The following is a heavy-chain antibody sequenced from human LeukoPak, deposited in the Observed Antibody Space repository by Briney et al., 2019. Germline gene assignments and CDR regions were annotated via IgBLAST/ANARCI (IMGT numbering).Heavy chain of an antibody. V-gene: IGHV3-64D*06. CDR1: GLTFSSYA. J-gene: IGHJ4*02. CDR2: ISSNGGST. CDR3: VKRRGYSSSWYDY. D-gene: IGHD6-13*01. Sequence: GGSLRLSCSASGLTFSSYAMHWVRQAPGKGLEYVSAISSNGGSTYYADSVKGRFTISRDNSKNTLYLQMSSLRAEDTAVYYCVKRRGYSSSWYDYWGQGTLVTVSS.